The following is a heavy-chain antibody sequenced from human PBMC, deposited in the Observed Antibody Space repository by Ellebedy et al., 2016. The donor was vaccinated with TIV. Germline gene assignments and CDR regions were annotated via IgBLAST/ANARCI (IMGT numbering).Heavy chain of an antibody. D-gene: IGHD1-26*01. CDR1: GYTFTDYR. CDR3: ARDYWGSYEY. V-gene: IGHV1-2*02. CDR2: ISPNGGGT. J-gene: IGHJ4*02. Sequence: ASVKVSCKASGYTFTDYRLDWLRQAPGLGLEWMGWISPNGGGTHYAQKFQGRVSMTGDTSISTAYLELSRLTSDDTAVYYCARDYWGSYEYWGQGTLVTVSS.